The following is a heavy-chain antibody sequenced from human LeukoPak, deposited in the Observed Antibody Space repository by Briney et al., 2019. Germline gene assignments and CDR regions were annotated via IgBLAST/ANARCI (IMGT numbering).Heavy chain of an antibody. CDR3: ARVGDYKPFDY. CDR1: GGTFSSYA. CDR2: IIPIFGTA. Sequence: GASVTVSCKASGGTFSSYAISWVRQAPGQGLEWMGGIIPIFGTANYAQKFQGRVTITADESTSTAYMELSSLRSEDTAVYYCARVGDYKPFDYWGQGTLVTVSS. V-gene: IGHV1-69*13. J-gene: IGHJ4*02. D-gene: IGHD4-17*01.